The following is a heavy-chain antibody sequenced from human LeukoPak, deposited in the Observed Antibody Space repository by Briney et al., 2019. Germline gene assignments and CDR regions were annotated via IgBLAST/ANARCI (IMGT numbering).Heavy chain of an antibody. Sequence: GASVKVSCKASGYTFTSYDINWVRQATGQGLEWMGWMNPNSGNTGYAQKLQGRVTMTRNTSISTAYMELSSLRSEDTAVYYCARVSRGIAAAGMTYYFDYWGQGTLVTVSS. CDR3: ARVSRGIAAAGMTYYFDY. V-gene: IGHV1-8*01. J-gene: IGHJ4*02. CDR1: GYTFTSYD. D-gene: IGHD6-13*01. CDR2: MNPNSGNT.